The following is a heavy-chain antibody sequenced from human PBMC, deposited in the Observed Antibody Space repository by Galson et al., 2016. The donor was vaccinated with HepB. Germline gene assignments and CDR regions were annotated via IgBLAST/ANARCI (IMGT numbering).Heavy chain of an antibody. V-gene: IGHV1-8*02. D-gene: IGHD3-3*02. Sequence: SVKVSCKASGYTFSSFDIHWVRQATGQGLEWLGWMSPNSVNTGYAQNYHGRVAMTRDTSISTAYLELSSLRSEDTAVYYCVRGRTTSLASWAYGMDVWGKGTTVIVSS. J-gene: IGHJ6*04. CDR2: MSPNSVNT. CDR3: VRGRTTSLASWAYGMDV. CDR1: GYTFSSFD.